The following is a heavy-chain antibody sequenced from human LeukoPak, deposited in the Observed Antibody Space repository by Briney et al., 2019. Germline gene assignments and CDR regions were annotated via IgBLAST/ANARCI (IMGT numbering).Heavy chain of an antibody. V-gene: IGHV4-59*12. J-gene: IGHJ6*03. CDR3: ARTHYYFYYMDV. CDR2: IYYSGRT. Sequence: SETLSLTCTVSGGSISSYYWSWIRQPPGKGLEWIGYIYYSGRTNYNPSLKSRVTISVDTSKNQFSLKLSSVTAADTAVYYCARTHYYFYYMDVWGKGTTVTVSS. CDR1: GGSISSYY.